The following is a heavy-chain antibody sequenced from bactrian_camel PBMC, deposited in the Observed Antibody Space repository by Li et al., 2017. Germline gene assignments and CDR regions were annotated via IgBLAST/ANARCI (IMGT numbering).Heavy chain of an antibody. V-gene: IGHV3S1*01. D-gene: IGHD5*01. Sequence: HVQLVESGGGLVQAGGSLRLSCATSGFKQNTAFMMWVRQAPGKGLEWVATINYAGDSKYYADSVKGRFIISRDDATNTLILQLDSLKTEDTARYYCTRETQWVGYHEFAEYWGQGTQVTVS. J-gene: IGHJ4*01. CDR2: INYAGDSK. CDR1: GFKQNTAF. CDR3: TRETQWVGYHEFAEY.